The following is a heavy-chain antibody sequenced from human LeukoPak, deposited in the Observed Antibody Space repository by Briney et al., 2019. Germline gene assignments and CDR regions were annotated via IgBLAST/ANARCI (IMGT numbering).Heavy chain of an antibody. V-gene: IGHV4-28*01. CDR1: GYSISSNHW. Sequence: PSETLSVTCAVSGYSISSNHWWGWIRQPPGKGLEWIGYIFYAGSTYYNPSLKSRVTMSVDTSKNQFSLRLSSVTAVDTAVYYCARIGPILGAAWVDYWGQGTLVSVSS. D-gene: IGHD3-3*02. CDR3: ARIGPILGAAWVDY. CDR2: IFYAGST. J-gene: IGHJ4*02.